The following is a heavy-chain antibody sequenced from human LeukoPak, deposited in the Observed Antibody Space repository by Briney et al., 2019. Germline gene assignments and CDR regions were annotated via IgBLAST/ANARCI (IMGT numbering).Heavy chain of an antibody. Sequence: GASVKVSCKASGYTFTDYYIHWVRQAPGQGLVWMGWIDSYSGDTKYAQKIKGRVTMTRDTTISTVYMDLSRLTSDDTAVYFCASDIAASGSFDYWGLGTLVTVSS. CDR2: IDSYSGDT. J-gene: IGHJ4*02. V-gene: IGHV1-2*02. CDR1: GYTFTDYY. D-gene: IGHD6-13*01. CDR3: ASDIAASGSFDY.